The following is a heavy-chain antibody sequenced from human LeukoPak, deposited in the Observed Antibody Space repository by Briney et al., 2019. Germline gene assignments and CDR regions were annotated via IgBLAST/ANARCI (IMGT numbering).Heavy chain of an antibody. J-gene: IGHJ4*02. CDR2: MNPNSGNT. D-gene: IGHD5-12*01. V-gene: IGHV1-8*01. CDR3: ARDPPRRGYSGYDSYY. CDR1: GYTFTSYD. Sequence: GASVKVSCXASGYTFTSYDINWVRRATGQGLEWMGWMNPNSGNTGYAQKFQGRVTMTRNTSISTAYMELSSLRSEDTAVYYCARDPPRRGYSGYDSYYWGQGTLVTVSS.